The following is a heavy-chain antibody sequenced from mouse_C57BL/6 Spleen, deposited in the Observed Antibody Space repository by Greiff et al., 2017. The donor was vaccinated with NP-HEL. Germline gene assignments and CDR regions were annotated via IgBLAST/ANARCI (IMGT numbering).Heavy chain of an antibody. CDR1: GYTFTSYW. CDR3: ASNTGSFDY. V-gene: IGHV1-59*01. D-gene: IGHD4-1*01. J-gene: IGHJ2*01. CDR2: IDPSDSYT. Sequence: VQLQQPGAELVRPGTSVKLSCKASGYTFTSYWMHWVKQRPGQGLEWIGVIDPSDSYTNYNQKFKGKATLTVDTSSSTAYMQLSSLTSEDSAVYYCASNTGSFDYWGQGTTLTVSS.